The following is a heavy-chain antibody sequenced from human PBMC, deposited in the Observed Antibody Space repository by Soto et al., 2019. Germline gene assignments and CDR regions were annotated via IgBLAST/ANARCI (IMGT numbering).Heavy chain of an antibody. V-gene: IGHV3-23*01. CDR1: GLTFSSYA. CDR2: ISGSGGST. CDR3: AKVGWNDREGY. Sequence: PGGSLRLSCAASGLTFSSYAMSWVRQAPGKGLEWVSAISGSGGSTYYADSVKGRFTISRDNSKNTLYLQMNSLRAEDTAVYYWAKVGWNDREGYWGQGTLVTVSS. J-gene: IGHJ4*02. D-gene: IGHD1-1*01.